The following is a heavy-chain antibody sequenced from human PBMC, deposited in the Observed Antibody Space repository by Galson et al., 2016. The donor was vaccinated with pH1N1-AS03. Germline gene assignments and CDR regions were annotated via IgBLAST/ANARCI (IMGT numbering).Heavy chain of an antibody. CDR3: ARLTLSSGWPCDY. Sequence: QSGAEVTKPGESLKISCKGSGYNLTDYWIGWVRQMPGEGLEWMGIIYPGDSDTRHSPSFQGQVTISADKSISTAYLQWSSLKASDTAMYYCARLTLSSGWPCDYWGQGTLVTVSS. J-gene: IGHJ4*01. V-gene: IGHV5-51*01. CDR2: IYPGDSDT. D-gene: IGHD6-19*01. CDR1: GYNLTDYW.